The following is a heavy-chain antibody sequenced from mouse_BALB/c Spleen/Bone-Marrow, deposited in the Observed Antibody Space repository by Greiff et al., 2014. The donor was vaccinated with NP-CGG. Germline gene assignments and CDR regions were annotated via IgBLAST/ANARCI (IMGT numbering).Heavy chain of an antibody. CDR3: ARTYFDY. CDR2: INPSNGRT. CDR1: GYTFTSYW. V-gene: IGHV1S81*02. J-gene: IGHJ2*01. Sequence: VQLQQSGAELVKPGASVKLSCKASGYTFTSYWMHWVKQRPGQGLEWIGEINPSNGRTNYNEKFKSKATLTVDKSSSTAYMQLSSLTSEDSAVYYCARTYFDYWGQGTTLTDSS.